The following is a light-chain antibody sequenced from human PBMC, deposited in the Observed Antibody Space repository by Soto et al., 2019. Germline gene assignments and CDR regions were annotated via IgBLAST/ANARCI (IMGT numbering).Light chain of an antibody. V-gene: IGLV1-51*01. CDR1: SSDIGNNL. J-gene: IGLJ1*01. CDR3: LTRDKSLTAYV. CDR2: DDF. Sequence: QSVLTQPPSVSAAPGQKVTISCSGSSSDIGNNLVSWYQQFPGSAPRLLIYDDFKRPSGIPDRFSGSKSGTSATLGITGLQTGDEADYYCLTRDKSLTAYVVGTGTKVTVL.